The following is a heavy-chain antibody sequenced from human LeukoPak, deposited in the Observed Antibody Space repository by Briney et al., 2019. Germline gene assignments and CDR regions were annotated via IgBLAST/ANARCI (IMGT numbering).Heavy chain of an antibody. V-gene: IGHV1-18*01. Sequence: ASVKVSCKASGYTFTSYGISWVRQAPGQGLEWMGWISAYNGNTNYAQKLQGRVTMTTDTSTSTAYMELRSLRSDDTAVYYCAIGRVVGAIGKDFDYWGQGTLVTVSS. J-gene: IGHJ4*02. CDR1: GYTFTSYG. D-gene: IGHD1-26*01. CDR3: AIGRVVGAIGKDFDY. CDR2: ISAYNGNT.